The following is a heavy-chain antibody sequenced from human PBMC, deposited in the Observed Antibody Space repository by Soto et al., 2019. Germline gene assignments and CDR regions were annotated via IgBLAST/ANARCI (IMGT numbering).Heavy chain of an antibody. V-gene: IGHV1-46*01. J-gene: IGHJ4*02. CDR1: GYTFTSCY. Sequence: ASVKVSCKASGYTFTSCYMHWVRQAPGQGLEWMGIINPSGGSASYAQKFQGRVTITADESTSTAYMELSSLRSEDTAVYYCARVKWDIVVVPAANPPYYFDYWGQGTLVTVSS. CDR3: ARVKWDIVVVPAANPPYYFDY. CDR2: INPSGGSA. D-gene: IGHD2-2*01.